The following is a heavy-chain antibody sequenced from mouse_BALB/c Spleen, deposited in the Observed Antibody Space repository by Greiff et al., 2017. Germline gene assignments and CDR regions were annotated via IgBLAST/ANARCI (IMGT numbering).Heavy chain of an antibody. D-gene: IGHD1-1*01. Sequence: QVQLKQSGAELMKPGASVKISCKATGYTFSSYWIEWVKQRPGHGLEWIGEILPGSGSTNYNEKFKGKATFTADTSSNTAYMQLSSLTSEDSAVYYCARSYYGSRAWCAYWGQGTLVTVSA. J-gene: IGHJ3*01. V-gene: IGHV1-9*01. CDR2: ILPGSGST. CDR1: GYTFSSYW. CDR3: ARSYYGSRAWCAY.